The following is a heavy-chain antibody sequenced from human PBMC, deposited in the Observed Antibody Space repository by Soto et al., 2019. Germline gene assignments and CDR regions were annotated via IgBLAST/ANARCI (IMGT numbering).Heavy chain of an antibody. CDR2: ISYDGSNK. CDR1: GFTFSSYG. V-gene: IGHV3-30*18. J-gene: IGHJ5*02. D-gene: IGHD6-13*01. CDR3: AKGAYSNNWYED. Sequence: QVQLVESGGGVVQPGRSLRLSCAVSGFTFSSYGMHWVRQAPGKGLEWVAVISYDGSNKYYADSVKGRFTISRDNSKNTLYLQMNSLRAEDTAVYYCAKGAYSNNWYEDWGQGTLVTVSS.